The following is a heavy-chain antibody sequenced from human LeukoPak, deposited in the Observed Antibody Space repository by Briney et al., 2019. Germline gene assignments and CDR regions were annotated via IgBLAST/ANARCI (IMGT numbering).Heavy chain of an antibody. V-gene: IGHV1-8*02. D-gene: IGHD6-6*01. CDR3: ARGGLEYSSSSGY. J-gene: IGHJ4*02. Sequence: ASVKVSCKASGYTFTGYYMHWVRQAPGQGLEWMGWMNPNSGNTGYAQKFQGRVTMTRNTSISTAYMELSSLRSEDTAVYYCARGGLEYSSSSGYWGQGTLVTVSS. CDR2: MNPNSGNT. CDR1: GYTFTGYY.